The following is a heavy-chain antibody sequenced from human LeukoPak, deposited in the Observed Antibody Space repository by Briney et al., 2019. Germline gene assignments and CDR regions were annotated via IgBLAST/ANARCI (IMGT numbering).Heavy chain of an antibody. CDR1: GGSTSSSNW. CDR2: IYHSGST. D-gene: IGHD5-12*01. Sequence: SETLSLTCAVSGGSTSSSNWWSWVRQPPGKGLEWIGEIYHSGSTNYNPSLKSRVTISVDKSKNQFSLKLSSVPAADTAVYYCARRYSGYDYDYWGQGTLVTVSS. V-gene: IGHV4-4*02. J-gene: IGHJ4*02. CDR3: ARRYSGYDYDY.